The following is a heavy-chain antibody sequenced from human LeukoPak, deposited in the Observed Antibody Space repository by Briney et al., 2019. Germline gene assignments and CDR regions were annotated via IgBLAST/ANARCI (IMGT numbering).Heavy chain of an antibody. CDR3: ARGPSYYYDSSALYYFDY. J-gene: IGHJ4*02. V-gene: IGHV4-31*03. CDR2: IYYSGST. Sequence: PSETLSLTCTVSGGSISSGGYSWSWLRQHPGKGLEWIGYIYYSGSTYYNPSLKSRVTISVDTSKNQFSLKLSSVTAADTAVYYCARGPSYYYDSSALYYFDYWGQGTLVTVSS. CDR1: GGSISSGGYS. D-gene: IGHD3-22*01.